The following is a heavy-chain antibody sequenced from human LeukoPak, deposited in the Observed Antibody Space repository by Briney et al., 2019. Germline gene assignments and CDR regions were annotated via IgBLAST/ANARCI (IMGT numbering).Heavy chain of an antibody. J-gene: IGHJ4*02. D-gene: IGHD6-13*01. CDR2: ISGPGITT. CDR3: AKDQSVIPTAALDY. Sequence: GGSLRLSCAASGFTFGNYAMYWVRQAPGKGLEWVSAISGPGITTYYADSVKGRFTISRDNPKNTLYLQMNSLRDEDTAVYYCAKDQSVIPTAALDYWGQGTLVTVSS. CDR1: GFTFGNYA. V-gene: IGHV3-23*01.